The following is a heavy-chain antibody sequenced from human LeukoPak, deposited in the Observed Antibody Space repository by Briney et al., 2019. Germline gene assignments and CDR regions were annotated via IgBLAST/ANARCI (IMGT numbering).Heavy chain of an antibody. CDR3: ARDLYYYDSSGYDAFDI. Sequence: ASVKVSCKASGYTFTSYDINWVRQATGQGLEWMGWMNPNSGNTGYAQKFQGRVTMTRNTSISTAYMELSSLRSEDTAVYYCARDLYYYDSSGYDAFDIWGQGTMVTVSS. J-gene: IGHJ3*02. CDR2: MNPNSGNT. D-gene: IGHD3-22*01. CDR1: GYTFTSYD. V-gene: IGHV1-8*01.